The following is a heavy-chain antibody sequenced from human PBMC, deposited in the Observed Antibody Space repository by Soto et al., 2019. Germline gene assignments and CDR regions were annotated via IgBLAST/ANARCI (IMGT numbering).Heavy chain of an antibody. V-gene: IGHV3-15*07. CDR3: TTGFTRLAAFEI. CDR1: GFTFSNAW. J-gene: IGHJ3*02. CDR2: IKSKTDGGTT. Sequence: GGSLRLSCAASGFTFSNAWMNWVRQAPGKGLEWVGRIKSKTDGGTTDYAAPVKGRFTISRDDSKNTLYLQMNSLKTEDTAVYYVTTGFTRLAAFEIWGKGTMVTVSS. D-gene: IGHD3-10*01.